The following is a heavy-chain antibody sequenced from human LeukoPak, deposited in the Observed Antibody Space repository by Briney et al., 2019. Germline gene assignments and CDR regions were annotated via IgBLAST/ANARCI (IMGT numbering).Heavy chain of an antibody. CDR2: IQYSGNT. CDR3: ARETNNWALDY. J-gene: IGHJ4*02. Sequence: PSETLSLTCTVSGGSISTYYWSWIRQSPGKGLEWIGFIQYSGNTKSNPSLKGRVTTSLDMSKNQFSLSLTSVTAADTAVYYCARETNNWALDYWGQGTLVTVSS. CDR1: GGSISTYY. V-gene: IGHV4-59*12. D-gene: IGHD1-20*01.